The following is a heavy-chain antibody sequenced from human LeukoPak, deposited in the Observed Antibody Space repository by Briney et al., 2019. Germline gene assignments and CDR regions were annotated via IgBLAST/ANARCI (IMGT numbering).Heavy chain of an antibody. CDR2: ISTDGSGR. CDR1: GFTLSDYD. V-gene: IGHV3-11*01. CDR3: ARGGQLWFFD. J-gene: IGHJ4*02. Sequence: GGSLRLSCAASGFTLSDYDMSWLRQAPGKGLEWISYISTDGSGRYYADSMKGRFTISRDNAKNSLYPQMNSPRAEDTAMYYCARGGQLWFFDWGQGTLVTVSS. D-gene: IGHD3-10*01.